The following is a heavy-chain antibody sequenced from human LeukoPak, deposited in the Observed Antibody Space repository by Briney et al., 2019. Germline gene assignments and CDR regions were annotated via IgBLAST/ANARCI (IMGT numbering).Heavy chain of an antibody. Sequence: GGSLKLSCAASGFTFSDSAMHWVRQASGKGLEWVGHIRSKVNNYATAYGASVKGRFTISRDDSTNTAYLQMNSLKTEDTAVYYCTTSLSEQWLVTAWGQGTLVTVSS. J-gene: IGHJ1*01. CDR3: TTSLSEQWLVTA. CDR2: IRSKVNNYAT. V-gene: IGHV3-73*01. CDR1: GFTFSDSA. D-gene: IGHD6-19*01.